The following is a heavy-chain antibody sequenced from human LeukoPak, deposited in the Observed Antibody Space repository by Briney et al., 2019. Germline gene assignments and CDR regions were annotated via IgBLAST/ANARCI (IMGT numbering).Heavy chain of an antibody. Sequence: ASVKVSCKASGGTFSSYAISWGRQAPGQGLEWMGIINPSGGSTSYAQKFQGRVTMTRDTSTSTVYMELSSLRSEDTAVYYCASSITLVRGAFDYCGQGSLVTVSS. CDR2: INPSGGST. CDR3: ASSITLVRGAFDY. CDR1: GGTFSSYA. D-gene: IGHD3-10*01. J-gene: IGHJ4*02. V-gene: IGHV1-46*01.